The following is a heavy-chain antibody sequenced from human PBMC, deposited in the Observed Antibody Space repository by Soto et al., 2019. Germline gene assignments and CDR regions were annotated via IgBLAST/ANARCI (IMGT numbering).Heavy chain of an antibody. CDR2: INAGNGNT. CDR3: AREALVVVAATGWFDP. J-gene: IGHJ5*02. D-gene: IGHD2-15*01. Sequence: ASVKVSCQASGYTFTSYAMHWVRQAPGQRLEWMGWINAGNGNTKYSQKFQGRVTITRDTSASTAYMELSSLRSEDTAVYYCAREALVVVAATGWFDPWGQGTLVTVSS. V-gene: IGHV1-3*01. CDR1: GYTFTSYA.